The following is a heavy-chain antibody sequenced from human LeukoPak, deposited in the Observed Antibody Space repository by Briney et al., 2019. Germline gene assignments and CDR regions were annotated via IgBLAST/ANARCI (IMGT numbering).Heavy chain of an antibody. CDR2: MNPNSGNT. V-gene: IGHV1-8*01. Sequence: EASVKVSCKASGYTFTSYDINWVRQATGQGLEWMGWMNPNSGNTGYAQKFQGRVTMTRNTSISTAYMELSSLRSEDTAVYYCARRTVPYYYCGMDVWGQGTTVTVSS. CDR1: GYTFTSYD. CDR3: ARRTVPYYYCGMDV. J-gene: IGHJ6*02. D-gene: IGHD4-11*01.